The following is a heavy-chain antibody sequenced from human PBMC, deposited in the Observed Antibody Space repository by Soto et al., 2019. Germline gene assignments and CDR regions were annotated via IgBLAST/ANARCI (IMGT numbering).Heavy chain of an antibody. Sequence: EVQLVESGGGLVQPGRSLILSCTASGFTFGDYAMSWFRQAPGKWLEWVGFIRSQAYVGTTEYAASVKGRFTISRDDSKSIAYMQMNSLKTEDTAVYYCTRDLEQWLVPFDFWGQGTLVIVAS. D-gene: IGHD6-19*01. V-gene: IGHV3-49*03. CDR3: TRDLEQWLVPFDF. CDR2: IRSQAYVGTT. CDR1: GFTFGDYA. J-gene: IGHJ4*02.